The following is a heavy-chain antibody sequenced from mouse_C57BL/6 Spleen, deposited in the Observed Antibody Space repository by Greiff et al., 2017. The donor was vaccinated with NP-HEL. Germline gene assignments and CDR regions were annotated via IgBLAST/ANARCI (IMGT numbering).Heavy chain of an antibody. CDR1: GYTFTSYW. J-gene: IGHJ2*01. CDR3: ARKNPSDY. Sequence: VQLQQPGAELVKPGASVKLSCKASGYTFTSYWMQWVKQRPGQGLEWIGEIDPSDSYTNYNQKFKGKATLTVDTSSSTAYMQLSSLTSEDSAVYYCARKNPSDYWGQGTTLTVSS. CDR2: IDPSDSYT. V-gene: IGHV1-50*01.